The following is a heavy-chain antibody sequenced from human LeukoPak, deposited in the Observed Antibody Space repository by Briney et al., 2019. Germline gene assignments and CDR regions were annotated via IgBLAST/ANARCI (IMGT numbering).Heavy chain of an antibody. D-gene: IGHD2-2*01. CDR1: GGTFSSYA. CDR2: IIPIFGTA. CDR3: ARERARVGYCSSTSCYFDY. Sequence: ASVKVSCKASGGTFSSYAISWVRQAPGHGLEWMGGIIPIFGTANYAQKFQGRVTITADESTSTAYMELSSLRSEDTAVYYCARERARVGYCSSTSCYFDYWGQGTLVTVSS. J-gene: IGHJ4*02. V-gene: IGHV1-69*13.